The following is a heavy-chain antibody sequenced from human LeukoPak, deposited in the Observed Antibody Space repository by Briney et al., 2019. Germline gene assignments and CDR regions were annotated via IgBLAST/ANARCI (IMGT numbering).Heavy chain of an antibody. V-gene: IGHV4-34*01. CDR2: INHSGST. J-gene: IGHJ4*02. D-gene: IGHD4-17*01. Sequence: SETLSLTCAAYGGSFSGYYWSWIRQPPGKGLEWIGEINHSGSTNYNPSLKSRVTISVDTSKDQFSLKLSSVTAADTAVYHCARSYGDTDYWGQGTLVTVSS. CDR1: GGSFSGYY. CDR3: ARSYGDTDY.